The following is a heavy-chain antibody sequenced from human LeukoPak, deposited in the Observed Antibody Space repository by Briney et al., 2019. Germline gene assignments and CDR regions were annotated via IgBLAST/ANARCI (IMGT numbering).Heavy chain of an antibody. V-gene: IGHV3-74*01. CDR1: GFTFSSSW. J-gene: IGHJ4*02. D-gene: IGHD1-26*01. CDR3: ARDKGAATEERSDY. CDR2: ISSDGSDI. Sequence: GGSLRLSCVVSGFTFSSSWMHWVRQAPGRGLVYVSRISSDGSDIFYADSVEGRFTISRDNSKNMLYLQMNSLRAEDTAAYYCARDKGAATEERSDYWGQGTLVTVSS.